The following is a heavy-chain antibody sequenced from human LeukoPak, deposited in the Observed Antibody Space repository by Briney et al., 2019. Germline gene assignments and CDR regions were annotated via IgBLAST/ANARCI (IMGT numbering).Heavy chain of an antibody. CDR3: ARRYCSGGSCYSSFDY. D-gene: IGHD2-15*01. CDR2: IYYSGST. J-gene: IGHJ4*02. CDR1: GGSISNYY. Sequence: TSETLSLTCSVSGGSISNYYWSWIRQPPGKGLEWIGYIYYSGSTNYNPSLKSRVTISVDTSNNQFSLKLSSVTAADTAVYYCARRYCSGGSCYSSFDYWGQGTLVTVSS. V-gene: IGHV4-59*01.